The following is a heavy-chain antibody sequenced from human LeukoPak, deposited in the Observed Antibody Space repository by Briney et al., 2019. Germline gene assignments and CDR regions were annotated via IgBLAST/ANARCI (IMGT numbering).Heavy chain of an antibody. J-gene: IGHJ4*02. CDR3: ARVTGGFYSHFDY. Sequence: PGGSLRLSCAASGFIFSTYSMNWVRQAPGRAMEWDSSISSSRSFIYYADSVQGRFTISRDNAKNSLYLQMNSLRAEDTAVYCCARVTGGFYSHFDYWGQGTLVTVSS. CDR1: GFIFSTYS. CDR2: ISSSRSFI. V-gene: IGHV3-21*01. D-gene: IGHD3-22*01.